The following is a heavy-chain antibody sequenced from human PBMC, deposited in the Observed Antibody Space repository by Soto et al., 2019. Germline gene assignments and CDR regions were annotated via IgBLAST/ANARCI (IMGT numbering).Heavy chain of an antibody. V-gene: IGHV1-69*13. D-gene: IGHD5-12*01. Sequence: GASVKVSCKASGGTFSSYAISWVRQAPGQGLEWMGGIIPIFGTANYAQKFQGRVTITADESTSTAYMELSSLRSEDTAVYYCARPARDGYNYEYYFDYWGQGTLVTVSS. CDR3: ARPARDGYNYEYYFDY. CDR1: GGTFSSYA. J-gene: IGHJ4*02. CDR2: IIPIFGTA.